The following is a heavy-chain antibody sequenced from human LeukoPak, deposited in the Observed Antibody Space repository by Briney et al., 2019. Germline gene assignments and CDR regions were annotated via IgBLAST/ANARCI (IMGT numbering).Heavy chain of an antibody. J-gene: IGHJ3*02. CDR2: ISSSGSTI. D-gene: IGHD3-10*01. CDR3: ARDQDSADYYGSGSYAFDI. V-gene: IGHV3-11*01. CDR1: GFTFSDYY. Sequence: GGSLRLSCAASGFTFSDYYMSWIRQAPGEGLEWVSYISSSGSTIYYADSVKGRFTISRDNAKNSLYLQMNSLRAEDTAVYYCARDQDSADYYGSGSYAFDIWGQGTMVTVSS.